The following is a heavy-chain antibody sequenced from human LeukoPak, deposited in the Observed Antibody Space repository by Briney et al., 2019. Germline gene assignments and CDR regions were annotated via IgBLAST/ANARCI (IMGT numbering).Heavy chain of an antibody. V-gene: IGHV3-30*02. CDR1: GFSFLHYG. CDR3: AKDGYCSGGSCYANFFDR. J-gene: IGHJ4*02. D-gene: IGHD2-15*01. CDR2: XXXDGSKE. Sequence: GGSLRLSCAAAGFSFLHYGMHWVRQAPGKGLXXXXXXXXDGSKEYYADSVKRRFTISRDDSKNTLYLHVNSPRAEDTAVFFCAKDGYCSGGSCYANFFDRWGQGTLVTVSS.